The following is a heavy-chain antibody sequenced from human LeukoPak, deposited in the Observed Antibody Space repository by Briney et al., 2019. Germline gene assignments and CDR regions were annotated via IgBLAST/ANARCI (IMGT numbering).Heavy chain of an antibody. CDR1: GFTFSSYG. CDR3: ARRDNSGWYYLDY. J-gene: IGHJ4*02. V-gene: IGHV3-30*03. D-gene: IGHD6-19*01. CDR2: ISYDGSNK. Sequence: GRSLRLSCAASGFTFSSYGMHWVRQAPGKGLEWVAVISYDGSNKYYADSVKGRFTISRDNSKNTLYLQMNSLRAEDTAVYYCARRDNSGWYYLDYWGQGTLVTVSS.